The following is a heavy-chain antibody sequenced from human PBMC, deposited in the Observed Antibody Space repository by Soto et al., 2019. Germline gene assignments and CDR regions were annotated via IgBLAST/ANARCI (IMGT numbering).Heavy chain of an antibody. CDR1: GGTFSSYA. CDR3: ARADFWRSYYYYGMDV. D-gene: IGHD3-3*01. V-gene: IGHV1-69*01. J-gene: IGHJ6*02. Sequence: QVQLVQSGAGVKKPGASVKVSCNASGGTFSSYAISWVRQAPGQGLEWMGGIIPIFGTANYAQKFPGRVTITADEYTSTAYMEVSSLSSDDTAVYYCARADFWRSYYYYGMDVWGQGTTVTVSS. CDR2: IIPIFGTA.